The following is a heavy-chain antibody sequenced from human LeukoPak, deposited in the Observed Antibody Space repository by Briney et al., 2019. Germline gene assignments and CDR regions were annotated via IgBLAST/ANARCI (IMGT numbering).Heavy chain of an antibody. CDR3: ARQYCSGGSCYPDPGHSPLDY. D-gene: IGHD2-15*01. CDR1: GGTFSSYA. Sequence: ASVKVSCKASGGTFSSYAFSWVRQAPGQGLEWMGRIIPIFGTANYAQKFQGRVTITTDESTSTAYMELSSLRSEDTAVYYCARQYCSGGSCYPDPGHSPLDYWGQGTLVTVSS. CDR2: IIPIFGTA. J-gene: IGHJ4*02. V-gene: IGHV1-69*05.